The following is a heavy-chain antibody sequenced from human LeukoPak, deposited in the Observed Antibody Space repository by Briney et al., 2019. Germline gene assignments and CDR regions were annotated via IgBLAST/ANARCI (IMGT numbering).Heavy chain of an antibody. V-gene: IGHV3-64*01. D-gene: IGHD2-15*01. CDR3: ARERAYVVYLDY. Sequence: PGGSLRLSWAAPGFTFSDYAMHWVRQAPGKGLEYVSVVSSDGGSTYYANSLKGRFTISRDNSKNTLYLQMGSLRAEDTGVYYCARERAYVVYLDYWGQGILVTVSS. CDR1: GFTFSDYA. J-gene: IGHJ4*02. CDR2: VSSDGGST.